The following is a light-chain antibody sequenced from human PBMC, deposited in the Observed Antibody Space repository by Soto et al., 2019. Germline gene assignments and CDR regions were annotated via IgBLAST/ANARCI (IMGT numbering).Light chain of an antibody. J-gene: IGKJ4*01. CDR2: STS. CDR1: QNIKNY. Sequence: DIQMTQSPSSLSASVGDRVTITCRARQNIKNYLNWYQQKPGTAPKLLVYSTSNLQSGVPSRFSGSESGADFTLTISSLQPEDFATYYCQQSYSNPLTFGGGTKVDIK. CDR3: QQSYSNPLT. V-gene: IGKV1-39*01.